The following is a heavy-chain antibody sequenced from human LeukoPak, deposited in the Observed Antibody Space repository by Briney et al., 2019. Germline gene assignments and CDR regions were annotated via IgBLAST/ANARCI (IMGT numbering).Heavy chain of an antibody. CDR1: GFTFSSYA. CDR3: AKGHRGRYFDY. D-gene: IGHD3-16*01. V-gene: IGHV3-23*01. CDR2: ISGSGGST. Sequence: GGSLRLSCVASGFTFSSYAMSWVRQAPGKGLEWVSAISGSGGSTYYADSVKGRFTTSRDNSKNTLYLQMNSLRAEDTAVYYCAKGHRGRYFDYWGQGTLVTVSS. J-gene: IGHJ4*02.